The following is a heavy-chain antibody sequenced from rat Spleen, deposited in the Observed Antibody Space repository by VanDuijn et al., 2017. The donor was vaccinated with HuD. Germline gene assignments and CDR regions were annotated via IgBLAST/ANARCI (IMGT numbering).Heavy chain of an antibody. D-gene: IGHD1-10*01. CDR2: ITKSGGST. J-gene: IGHJ2*01. CDR1: GFTFNNYW. V-gene: IGHV5-31*01. CDR3: TTGIT. Sequence: EVQLVESGGGLVQPGRSLKLSCEASGFTFNNYWMTWIRQAPGKGLEWVASITKSGGSTYYRDSVKGRFTISRDNAKSTLYLQMDSLRSEDTATYYCTTGITWGQGVMVIVSS.